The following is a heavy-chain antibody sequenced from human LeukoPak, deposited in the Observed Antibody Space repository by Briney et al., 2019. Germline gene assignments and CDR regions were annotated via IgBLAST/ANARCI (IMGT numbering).Heavy chain of an antibody. V-gene: IGHV3-30*04. D-gene: IGHD6-6*01. CDR3: ASSPSIAARWAFDP. Sequence: PGGSLRLSCAASGFTFSSYAMHWVRQAPGKGLEWVAVIPYDGSNKYYADSVKGRFTISRDNSKNTLYLQMNSLRAEDTAVYYCASSPSIAARWAFDPWGQGTLVTVSS. J-gene: IGHJ5*02. CDR2: IPYDGSNK. CDR1: GFTFSSYA.